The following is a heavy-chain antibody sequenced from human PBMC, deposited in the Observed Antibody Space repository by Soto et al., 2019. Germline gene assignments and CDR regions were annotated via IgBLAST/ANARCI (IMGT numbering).Heavy chain of an antibody. CDR3: AKMFYSSGWDRIDAFDI. D-gene: IGHD6-19*01. Sequence: EVQLLESGGGLVQPGGSLRLSCAASGFTFSSYAMSWVRQAPGKGLEWVSAISGSGGSTYYADSVKGRFTISRDNSKNTLYLQMNSLRSEDTAVYYCAKMFYSSGWDRIDAFDIWGQGTMVTVSS. CDR2: ISGSGGST. J-gene: IGHJ3*02. CDR1: GFTFSSYA. V-gene: IGHV3-23*01.